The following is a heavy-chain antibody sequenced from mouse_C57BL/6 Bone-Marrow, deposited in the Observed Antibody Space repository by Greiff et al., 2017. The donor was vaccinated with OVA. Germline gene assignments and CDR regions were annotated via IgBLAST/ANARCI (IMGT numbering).Heavy chain of an antibody. Sequence: EVKLVESGGGLVQPGESLKLSCESNEYEFPSHDMSWVRKTPEKRLELVAAINSDGGSTYYPDTMERRFIISRDNTKKTLYLQMSSLRSEDTALYYCARHAHYYGSSPWYFDVWGTGTTVTVSS. CDR2: INSDGGST. CDR1: EYEFPSHD. D-gene: IGHD1-1*01. J-gene: IGHJ1*03. CDR3: ARHAHYYGSSPWYFDV. V-gene: IGHV5-2*01.